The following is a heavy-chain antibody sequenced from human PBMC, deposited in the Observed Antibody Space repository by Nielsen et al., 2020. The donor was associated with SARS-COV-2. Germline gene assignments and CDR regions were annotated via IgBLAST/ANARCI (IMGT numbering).Heavy chain of an antibody. V-gene: IGHV1-3*01. CDR1: GYTFTSYA. D-gene: IGHD3-10*01. CDR3: ARDSMVRGVIAY. J-gene: IGHJ4*02. Sequence: ASVKVSCKASGYTFTSYAMHWVRQAPGQRLEWMGWINAGNGNTKYSQKFQGRVTITRGTSASTAYMELSSLRSEDTAVYYCARDSMVRGVIAYWGQGTLVTVSS. CDR2: INAGNGNT.